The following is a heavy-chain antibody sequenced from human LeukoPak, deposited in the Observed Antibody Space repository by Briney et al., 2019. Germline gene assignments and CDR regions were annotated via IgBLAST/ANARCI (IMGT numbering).Heavy chain of an antibody. Sequence: ASVKVSCKASGYTFTGYYMHWVRQAPGQGLEWMGWINPNSGGTNYAQEFQGRVTMTRDTSISTAYMELSRLRSDDTAVYYCAGSGSYYIRYRLDYWGQGTLVTVSS. J-gene: IGHJ4*02. CDR3: AGSGSYYIRYRLDY. CDR1: GYTFTGYY. CDR2: INPNSGGT. V-gene: IGHV1-2*02. D-gene: IGHD1-26*01.